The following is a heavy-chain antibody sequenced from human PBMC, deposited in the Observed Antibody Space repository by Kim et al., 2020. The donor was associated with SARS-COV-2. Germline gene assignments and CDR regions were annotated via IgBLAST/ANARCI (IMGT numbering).Heavy chain of an antibody. J-gene: IGHJ5*02. V-gene: IGHV3-30*15. CDR3: AREGAYSSSRIGKFDP. Sequence: DSVKGRLTNSRDTSKSTLYLQMSSLRAEETAMYYCAREGAYSSSRIGKFDPWGQGALVTVSS. D-gene: IGHD6-13*01.